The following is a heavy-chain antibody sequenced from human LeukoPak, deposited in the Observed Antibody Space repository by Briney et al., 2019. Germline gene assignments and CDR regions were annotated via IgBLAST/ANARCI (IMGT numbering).Heavy chain of an antibody. J-gene: IGHJ4*02. Sequence: GGSPRLSCAASGFTFSSYVMHWVRQAPGKGLEWVAVISYDGSNKYYADSVKGRFTISRDNSKNTLYVQMNSLRAEDTAVYYCAREMDTAMVFDYWGQGTLVTVSS. D-gene: IGHD5-18*01. CDR1: GFTFSSYV. V-gene: IGHV3-30-3*01. CDR3: AREMDTAMVFDY. CDR2: ISYDGSNK.